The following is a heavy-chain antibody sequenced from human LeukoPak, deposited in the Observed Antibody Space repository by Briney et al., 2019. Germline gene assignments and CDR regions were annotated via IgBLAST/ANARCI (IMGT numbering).Heavy chain of an antibody. J-gene: IGHJ4*02. V-gene: IGHV1-3*01. CDR3: ARGVGYGDYVGVFDY. D-gene: IGHD4-17*01. CDR2: INAGNGNT. Sequence: GASVKASCKASGYTFTSYALHGVRQAPGQGLEGMGWINAGNGNTKYSQKFQGRVTITRDTSASTAYMELSSLRSEDTAVYYCARGVGYGDYVGVFDYWGQGTLVTVSS. CDR1: GYTFTSYA.